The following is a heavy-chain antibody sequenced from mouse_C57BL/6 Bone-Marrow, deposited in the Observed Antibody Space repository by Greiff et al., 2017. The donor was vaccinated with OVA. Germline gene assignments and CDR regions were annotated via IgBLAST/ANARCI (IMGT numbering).Heavy chain of an antibody. D-gene: IGHD1-1*01. Sequence: EVQLQQSGAELVRPGASVKLSCTASGFNIKDDYMHWVKPRPEQGLEWIGWIDPENGDTEYAAKFQGKATITADTSSNTAYLQLSSLTSEDTAVYYCTTSITTVEDWYFDVWGTGTTVTVSS. CDR1: GFNIKDDY. J-gene: IGHJ1*03. CDR3: TTSITTVEDWYFDV. V-gene: IGHV14-4*01. CDR2: IDPENGDT.